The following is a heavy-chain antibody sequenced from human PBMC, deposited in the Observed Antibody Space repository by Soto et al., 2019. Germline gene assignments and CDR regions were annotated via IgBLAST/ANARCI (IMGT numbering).Heavy chain of an antibody. Sequence: GGSLRLSCAASGFTFSSYSMNWVRQAPGKGLEWVSSISSSSSYIYYADSVKGRFTISRDNAKNSLYLQMNSLRAEDTAVYYCARGDIVVVPALPYYYYYGMDVWGQGTTVTVSS. CDR1: GFTFSSYS. D-gene: IGHD2-2*01. CDR3: ARGDIVVVPALPYYYYYGMDV. CDR2: ISSSSSYI. V-gene: IGHV3-21*01. J-gene: IGHJ6*02.